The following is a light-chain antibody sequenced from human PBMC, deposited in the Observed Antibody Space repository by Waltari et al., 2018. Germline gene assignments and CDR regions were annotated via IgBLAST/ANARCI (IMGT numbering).Light chain of an antibody. CDR3: LQYSNYSWT. Sequence: DVQLTQSPSTLSASFGDRVTIPCRASQSISSWLAWYQKKPGQAPQVLIYKAATLQSGVPSRFSGSGSGTEFTLTIDSLQPDDVATYYCLQYSNYSWTFGQGTKVEIK. J-gene: IGKJ1*01. CDR1: QSISSW. CDR2: KAA. V-gene: IGKV1-5*03.